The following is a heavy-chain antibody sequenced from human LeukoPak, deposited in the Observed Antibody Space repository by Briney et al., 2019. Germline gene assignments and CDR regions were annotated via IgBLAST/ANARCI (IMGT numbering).Heavy chain of an antibody. CDR1: GGSISSYY. Sequence: SETLSLTCTVSGGSISSYYWSWIRQPPGKGLEWIGYIYYSGSTNYNPSLKSRVTISVDTSKNQFSLKLSSVTAADTAVYYCARDLYDFKYYYYHYMDVWGKGTTVTVSS. CDR2: IYYSGST. D-gene: IGHD5/OR15-5a*01. CDR3: ARDLYDFKYYYYHYMDV. V-gene: IGHV4-59*12. J-gene: IGHJ6*03.